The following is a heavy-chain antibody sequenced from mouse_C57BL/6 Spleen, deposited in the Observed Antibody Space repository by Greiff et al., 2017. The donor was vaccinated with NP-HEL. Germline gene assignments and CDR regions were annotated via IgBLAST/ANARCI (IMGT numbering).Heavy chain of an antibody. J-gene: IGHJ3*01. V-gene: IGHV5-17*01. CDR1: GFTFSDYG. CDR3: ARRYGYDLAWFAY. D-gene: IGHD2-2*01. CDR2: ISSGSSTI. Sequence: EVKLVESGGGLVKPGGSLKLSCAASGFTFSDYGMHWVRQAPEKGLEWVAYISSGSSTIYYADTVKGRFTISRDNAKNTLFLQMTSLRSEDTAMYYCARRYGYDLAWFAYWGQGTLVTVSA.